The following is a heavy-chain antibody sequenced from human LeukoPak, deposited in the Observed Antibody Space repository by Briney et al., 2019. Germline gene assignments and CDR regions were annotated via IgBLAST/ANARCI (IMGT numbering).Heavy chain of an antibody. CDR1: GGTFSSYA. D-gene: IGHD6-6*01. V-gene: IGHV1-69*13. CDR2: IIPIFGTA. Sequence: SVKVSCKASGGTFSSYAISWVRQAPGQGLEWMGGIIPIFGTANYAQKFQGRVTITADESTSTAYMDLSSLRSEDTAVYYCARGWAARAWFDPWGQGTLVTVSS. CDR3: ARGWAARAWFDP. J-gene: IGHJ5*02.